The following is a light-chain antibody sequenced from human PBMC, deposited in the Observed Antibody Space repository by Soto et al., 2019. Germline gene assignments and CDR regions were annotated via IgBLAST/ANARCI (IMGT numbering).Light chain of an antibody. CDR3: SSYTDSITSP. CDR1: SSDVGGYNY. Sequence: QSVLTQPASVSGSPGQSITISCTGTSSDVGGYNYVSWYQHHPGKVPKLIIYEVSKRPSGVSSRFSGSKSGNTASLTISGLQAEDEADYYCSSYTDSITSPFGGGTKVTVL. V-gene: IGLV2-14*01. J-gene: IGLJ2*01. CDR2: EVS.